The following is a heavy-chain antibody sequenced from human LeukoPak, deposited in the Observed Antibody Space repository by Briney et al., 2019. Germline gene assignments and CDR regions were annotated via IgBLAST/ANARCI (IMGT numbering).Heavy chain of an antibody. D-gene: IGHD6-19*01. CDR3: ARAGGSGWYGESMDY. CDR1: GGSISSYY. V-gene: IGHV4-59*01. J-gene: IGHJ4*02. CDR2: IYYSGST. Sequence: SETLSLTCTVSGGSISSYYWSWIRQPPGKGLEWIGYIYYSGSTNYNPSLKSRVTISVDTSKNQFSLKLSSVTAADTAVYYCARAGGSGWYGESMDYWGQGTLVTVSS.